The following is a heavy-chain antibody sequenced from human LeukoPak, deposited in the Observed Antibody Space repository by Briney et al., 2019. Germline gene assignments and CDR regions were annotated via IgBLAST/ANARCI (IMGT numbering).Heavy chain of an antibody. CDR3: ARGGYCSGGSCYSCDY. Sequence: GGSLRLSCAASGFTFSSYAMHWVRQAPGKGLEWVAVISYDGSNKYYADSVKGRFTISRDNSKNTLYLQMNSLRAEDTAVYYCARGGYCSGGSCYSCDYWGQGTLVTVSS. CDR2: ISYDGSNK. D-gene: IGHD2-15*01. V-gene: IGHV3-30*04. J-gene: IGHJ4*02. CDR1: GFTFSSYA.